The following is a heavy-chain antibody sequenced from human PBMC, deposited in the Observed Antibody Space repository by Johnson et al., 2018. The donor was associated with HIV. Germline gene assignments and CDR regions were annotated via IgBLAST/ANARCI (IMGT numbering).Heavy chain of an antibody. Sequence: QVQLVESGGGLVQPGGSLRLSCAASGFTFSSYWMSWVRQAPGKGLEWVAVISYDGSNKYYADSVKGRFNISRDNSKNTLYLQMNSLRAEDTAVYYCARSLGVVGAIGKGAFDIWGQGTMVTVSS. CDR2: ISYDGSNK. CDR3: ARSLGVVGAIGKGAFDI. D-gene: IGHD1-26*01. J-gene: IGHJ3*02. CDR1: GFTFSSYW. V-gene: IGHV3-30*03.